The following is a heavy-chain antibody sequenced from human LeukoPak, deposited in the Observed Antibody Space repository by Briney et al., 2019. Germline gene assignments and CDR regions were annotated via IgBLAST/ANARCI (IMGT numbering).Heavy chain of an antibody. V-gene: IGHV3-30*02. D-gene: IGHD3-22*01. Sequence: GGSLRLSCAASGFTFSSYGMHWVRQAPGKGLEWVAFIRYDGSNKYYADSVKGRFTISRDNSKNTLYLQMNSLRAEDTAVYYCAKDFTYYYDSSGYRWGQGTLVTVSS. CDR1: GFTFSSYG. J-gene: IGHJ4*02. CDR2: IRYDGSNK. CDR3: AKDFTYYYDSSGYR.